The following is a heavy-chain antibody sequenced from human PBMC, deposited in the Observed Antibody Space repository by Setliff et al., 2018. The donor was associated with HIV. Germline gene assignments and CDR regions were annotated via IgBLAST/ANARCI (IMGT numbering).Heavy chain of an antibody. D-gene: IGHD4-17*01. V-gene: IGHV1-69*06. Sequence: ASVKVSCKASGGTFTNYAISWVRQAPGQGLEWMGRIIPVFGTRNNAQNFHGRVTITADKSTSTASMVLSSLRSEDTAVYYCARDLGTVTPDAFDIWGQGTMVT. CDR1: GGTFTNYA. J-gene: IGHJ3*02. CDR3: ARDLGTVTPDAFDI. CDR2: IIPVFGTR.